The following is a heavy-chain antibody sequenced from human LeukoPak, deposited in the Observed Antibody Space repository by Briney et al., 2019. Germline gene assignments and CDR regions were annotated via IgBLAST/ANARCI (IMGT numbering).Heavy chain of an antibody. CDR1: GFTFDDYG. CDR2: IDRNGDST. J-gene: IGHJ4*02. V-gene: IGHV3-20*01. Sequence: GGSLRLSCAASGFTFDDYGMSWVRQAPGKGLEWVSGIDRNGDSTGYADSVKGRFTISRDDAKNTLYLQMNSLRIEDTAVYHCARVPDCSDNRCYSYLDYWGQGTLVTVSS. D-gene: IGHD2-15*01. CDR3: ARVPDCSDNRCYSYLDY.